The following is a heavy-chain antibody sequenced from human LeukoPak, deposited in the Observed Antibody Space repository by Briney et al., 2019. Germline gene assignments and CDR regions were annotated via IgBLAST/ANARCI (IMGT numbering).Heavy chain of an antibody. CDR1: TFTFDNYA. V-gene: IGHV3-20*04. Sequence: PGGSLRLSCAASTFTFDNYAMHWVRQAPGKGLEWVSGINWKGDIIGYADSVKGRFTISRDNAKNSLYLQMNSLRAEDTAVYYCARGDYVTTEFDPWGQGTLVTVSS. D-gene: IGHD3-16*01. J-gene: IGHJ5*02. CDR3: ARGDYVTTEFDP. CDR2: INWKGDII.